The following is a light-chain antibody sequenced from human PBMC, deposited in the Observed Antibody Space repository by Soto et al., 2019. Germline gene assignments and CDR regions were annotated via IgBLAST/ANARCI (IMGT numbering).Light chain of an antibody. V-gene: IGLV2-14*03. CDR2: DVN. CDR1: SSDVGGYNY. CDR3: SSYTSRSTLVV. Sequence: QSALTQPASVSGSPGQSITISCTGTSSDVGGYNYVSWYQQHPGKAPKLMIYDVNNRPSGVSNRFSGSKSGNTASLTISGLQAEDEADYYCSSYTSRSTLVVFGGGTKVNVL. J-gene: IGLJ2*01.